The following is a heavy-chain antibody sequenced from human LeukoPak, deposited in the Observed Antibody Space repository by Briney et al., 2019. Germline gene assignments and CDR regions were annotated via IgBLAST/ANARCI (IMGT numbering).Heavy chain of an antibody. Sequence: GGSLRLSCAASGFTFSSYAMHWVRQAPGKGLEWVAVISYDGSNKYYADSVRGRFTISRDNSKNTLYLQMNSLRAEDTAVYYCARDYYDSSGYYLSSEIDYWGQGTLVTVSS. CDR1: GFTFSSYA. D-gene: IGHD3-22*01. J-gene: IGHJ4*02. CDR2: ISYDGSNK. CDR3: ARDYYDSSGYYLSSEIDY. V-gene: IGHV3-30-3*01.